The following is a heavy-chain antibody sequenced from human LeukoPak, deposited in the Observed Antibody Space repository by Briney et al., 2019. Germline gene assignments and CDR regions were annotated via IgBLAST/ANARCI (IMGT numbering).Heavy chain of an antibody. CDR2: TYFSGTT. J-gene: IGHJ4*02. CDR3: ARTSASGVTYFDS. CDR1: GGSLSPYY. Sequence: SETLSLTCTVSGGSLSPYYWSWIRQSAGKGLEWIGRTYFSGTTHYIPSLESRVTVSVDTSKNQFSLKLISVTAADTAVYYCARTSASGVTYFDSWSQGTLVTVSS. V-gene: IGHV4-4*07. D-gene: IGHD3-10*01.